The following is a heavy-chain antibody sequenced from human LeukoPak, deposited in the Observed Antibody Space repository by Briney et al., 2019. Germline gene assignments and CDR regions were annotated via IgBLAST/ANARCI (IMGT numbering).Heavy chain of an antibody. V-gene: IGHV4-4*07. J-gene: IGHJ4*02. CDR2: IYTSGST. D-gene: IGHD2-21*01. CDR1: GGSFSGYY. CDR3: ARDKGGAYYFDY. Sequence: SETLSLTCAVYGGSFSGYYWSWIRQPAGKGLEWIGRIYTSGSTNYNPSLKSRVTMSVDTSKNQFSLKLSSVTAADTAVYYCARDKGGAYYFDYWGQGTLVTVSS.